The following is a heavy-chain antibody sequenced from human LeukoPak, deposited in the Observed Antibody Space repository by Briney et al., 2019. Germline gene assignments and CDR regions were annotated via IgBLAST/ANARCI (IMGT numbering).Heavy chain of an antibody. CDR3: ARHVKWIQLWLPGVCDY. J-gene: IGHJ4*02. CDR1: GGSFSGYY. D-gene: IGHD5-18*01. Sequence: SETLSLTCAVYGGSFSGYYWGWIRQPPGKGLEWIGSIYYSGSTYYNPSLKSRVTISVDTSKNQFSLKLSSVTAADTAVYYCARHVKWIQLWLPGVCDYWGQGTLVTVSS. V-gene: IGHV4-39*01. CDR2: IYYSGST.